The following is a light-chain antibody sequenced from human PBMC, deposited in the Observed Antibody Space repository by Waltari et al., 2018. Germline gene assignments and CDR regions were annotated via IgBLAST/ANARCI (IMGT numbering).Light chain of an antibody. J-gene: IGLJ1*01. CDR3: TSYTTTDTLYV. V-gene: IGLV2-14*03. Sequence: QSALTQPASVSGSPGQSITISCTGTSSDLGSFNYVSWYQQYPGKAPKLIIFDVSNRPSGISDRFSGSKSGNTASQTISGLQAEDEADYICTSYTTTDTLYVFGTGTQVTVL. CDR1: SSDLGSFNY. CDR2: DVS.